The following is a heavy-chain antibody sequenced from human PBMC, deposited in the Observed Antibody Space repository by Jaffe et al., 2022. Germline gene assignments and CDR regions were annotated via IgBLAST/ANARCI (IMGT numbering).Heavy chain of an antibody. J-gene: IGHJ4*02. CDR3: AIAERAWYFDY. CDR1: GYSISSGYY. V-gene: IGHV4-38-2*01. CDR2: IYHSGST. Sequence: QVQLQESGPGLVKPSETLSLTCAVSGYSISSGYYWGWIRQPPGKGLEWIGSIYHSGSTYYNPSLKSRVTISVDTSKNQFSLKLSSVTAADTAVYYCAIAERAWYFDYWGQGTLVTVSS.